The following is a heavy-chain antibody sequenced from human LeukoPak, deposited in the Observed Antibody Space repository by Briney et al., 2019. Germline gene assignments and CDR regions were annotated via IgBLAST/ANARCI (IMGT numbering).Heavy chain of an antibody. V-gene: IGHV4-30-2*01. CDR1: GGSISSGGYS. CDR2: IYHSGST. Sequence: PSQTLSLTCAVSGGSISSGGYSWSWIRQPPGKGPEWIGYIYHSGSTYYNPSLKSRVTISVDRSKNQFSLKLSSVTAADTAVYYCARGRYDSSGYYYIFDYWGQGTLVTVSS. D-gene: IGHD3-22*01. CDR3: ARGRYDSSGYYYIFDY. J-gene: IGHJ4*02.